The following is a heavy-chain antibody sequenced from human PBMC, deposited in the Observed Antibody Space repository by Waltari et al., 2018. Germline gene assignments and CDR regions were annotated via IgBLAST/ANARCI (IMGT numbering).Heavy chain of an antibody. CDR1: GGTVSSYA. D-gene: IGHD3-3*02. J-gene: IGHJ6*02. CDR3: AAPYSESLTTDDDYNDTDV. V-gene: IGHV1-69*01. Sequence: QVQLVQSGPEVSKPGASVEVSCKASGGTVSSYAISWVRQASGQGREWMGGIIPIFGTANYAQKFQGRGLIIADESTSTAYMEQSNLRCEDTAGYYCAAPYSESLTTDDDYNDTDVWGQGTTVTVSS. CDR2: IIPIFGTA.